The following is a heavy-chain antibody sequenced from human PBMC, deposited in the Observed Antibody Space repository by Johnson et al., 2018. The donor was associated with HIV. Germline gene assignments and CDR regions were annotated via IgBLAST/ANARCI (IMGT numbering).Heavy chain of an antibody. D-gene: IGHD1-7*01. CDR3: ARENYVLGAFDI. Sequence: QVQLVESGGGVVQPGRSLRLSCAASGFTFSSYGMHWVRQAPGKGLEWVAVISYDGGNKYYADSVKGRFTISRDNSKNTLYLQMNTLRDEDTALYYCARENYVLGAFDIWGQGTMVTVSS. V-gene: IGHV3-30*03. CDR1: GFTFSSYG. CDR2: ISYDGGNK. J-gene: IGHJ3*02.